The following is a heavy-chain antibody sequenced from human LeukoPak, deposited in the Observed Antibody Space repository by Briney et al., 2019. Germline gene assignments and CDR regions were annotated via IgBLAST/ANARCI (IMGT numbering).Heavy chain of an antibody. CDR2: INHSGST. V-gene: IGHV4-34*01. CDR3: ARGRGYSYGYGHTTSLDY. J-gene: IGHJ4*02. D-gene: IGHD5-18*01. Sequence: SETLSLTCAVYGGSFSGDYWCWIRQPPRKGLEWIGEINHSGSTNYNPSLKSRVTISVDTSKNQFSLKLSSVTAADTAVYYCARGRGYSYGYGHTTSLDYWGQGTLVTVSS. CDR1: GGSFSGDY.